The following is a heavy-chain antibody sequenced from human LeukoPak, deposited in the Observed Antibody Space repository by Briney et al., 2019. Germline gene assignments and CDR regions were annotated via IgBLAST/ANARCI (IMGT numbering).Heavy chain of an antibody. J-gene: IGHJ4*02. CDR1: GGSISSGDYY. CDR2: IYYSGTT. Sequence: SETLSLTCTVSGGSISSGDYYWNWIRQHPGKGLEWIGYIYYSGTTSYNPSLKSRVIISLDTSRNQFSLKLSSVTAADTAVYFCARDQPGGNWVLDYWGQGTLVTVSS. CDR3: ARDQPGGNWVLDY. V-gene: IGHV4-31*03. D-gene: IGHD7-27*01.